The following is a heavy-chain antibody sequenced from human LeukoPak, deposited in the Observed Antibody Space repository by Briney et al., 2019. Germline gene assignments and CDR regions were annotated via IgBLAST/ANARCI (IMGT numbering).Heavy chain of an antibody. CDR3: ASQHADPSDSSGYYCDY. CDR2: IYYSGSA. CDR1: GGSISNSKYY. V-gene: IGHV4-39*01. J-gene: IGHJ4*02. Sequence: KTSETLSLTCTVSGGSISNSKYYWGWIRQPPGKGLEWIGSIYYSGSAYYNPSLKSRVTISVDTSKNQFSLKLSSVTAADTAVYFCASQHADPSDSSGYYCDYWGQGTLVTVSS. D-gene: IGHD3-22*01.